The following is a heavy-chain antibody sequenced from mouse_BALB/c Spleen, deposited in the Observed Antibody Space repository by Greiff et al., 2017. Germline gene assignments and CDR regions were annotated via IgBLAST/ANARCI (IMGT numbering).Heavy chain of an antibody. Sequence: VQLQQSGAELVKPGASVKLSCTASGFNIKDTYMHWVKQRPEQGLEWIGRIDPANGNTKYDPKFQGKATITADTSSNTAYLQLSSLTSEDTAVYYCATITTDWFAYWGQGTPVTVSA. CDR2: IDPANGNT. CDR3: ATITTDWFAY. CDR1: GFNIKDTY. J-gene: IGHJ3*01. D-gene: IGHD1-1*01. V-gene: IGHV14-3*02.